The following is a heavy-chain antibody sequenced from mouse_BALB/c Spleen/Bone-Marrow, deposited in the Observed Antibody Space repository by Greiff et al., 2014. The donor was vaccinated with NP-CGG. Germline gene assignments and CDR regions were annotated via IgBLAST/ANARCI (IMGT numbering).Heavy chain of an antibody. Sequence: GQLKQSGAELVKPGASVKLSCTASGFNIKDTYMHWGKQRPEQGLEWIGRIDPANGNTKYDPKFQGKATITADTSSNTAYLQLSSLTSEDTAVYYCATDSSGYLDYWGQGTTLTVSS. CDR2: IDPANGNT. D-gene: IGHD3-2*01. CDR1: GFNIKDTY. CDR3: ATDSSGYLDY. V-gene: IGHV14-3*02. J-gene: IGHJ2*01.